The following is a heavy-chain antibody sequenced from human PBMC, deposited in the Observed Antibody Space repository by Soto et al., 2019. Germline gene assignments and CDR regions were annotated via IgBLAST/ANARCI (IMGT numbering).Heavy chain of an antibody. CDR1: GFTFSTYS. V-gene: IGHV3-48*02. Sequence: EVQLVASGGGLVQPGGSLRLSCAASGFTFSTYSLNWVRQAPGKGLEWVSYSSSSSVTINYADSVKGRFTICRDNAKNSLYLQMNSLRDEDTVVYYCSRHRMGCSGGGCYSDYYRMDVWGQGPTVTVSA. D-gene: IGHD2-15*01. CDR2: SSSSSVTI. J-gene: IGHJ6*01. CDR3: SRHRMGCSGGGCYSDYYRMDV.